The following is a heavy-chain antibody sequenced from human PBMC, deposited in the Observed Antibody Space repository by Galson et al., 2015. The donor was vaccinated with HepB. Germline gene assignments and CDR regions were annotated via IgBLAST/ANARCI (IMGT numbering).Heavy chain of an antibody. CDR2: ISDSSSYT. CDR3: ARAVGRGSYAHGDY. Sequence: SLRLSCAASGFTFSDYYMSWIRQAPGKGLEWISYISDSSSYTNYADSVKGRFTISRDNAKNSLYLQMNSLRAEDTAVYYCARAVGRGSYAHGDYWGQGTLVTVSS. J-gene: IGHJ4*02. V-gene: IGHV3-11*06. CDR1: GFTFSDYY. D-gene: IGHD1-26*01.